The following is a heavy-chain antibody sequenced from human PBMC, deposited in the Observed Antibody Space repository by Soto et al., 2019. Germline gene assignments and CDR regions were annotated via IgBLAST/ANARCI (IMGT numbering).Heavy chain of an antibody. CDR1: GFTFNAFA. Sequence: EGQLVESGGGLIQPGGSLRLSCVASGFTFNAFAMNWVRQAPGKGPEWVSVISSTDSTHYLESVKGRFSISIDNSKNTLYLQMNSLRAEDTAIYYCAKDGIDWGSYFDSWGPGTLVTVSS. J-gene: IGHJ4*02. CDR3: AKDGIDWGSYFDS. CDR2: ISSTDST. D-gene: IGHD3-9*01. V-gene: IGHV3-23*04.